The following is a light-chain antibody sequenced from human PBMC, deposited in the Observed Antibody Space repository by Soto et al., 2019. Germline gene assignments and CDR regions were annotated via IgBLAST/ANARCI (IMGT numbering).Light chain of an antibody. CDR3: QQYNNWPRT. Sequence: EIVLTQSPGTLSLSPGERATLSCRASQSVNSNYLGWYQKKPAQAPRLLIYAASSRATGVPDRFSGSGSGTEFTLTISSLQSEDFAVYYCQQYNNWPRTFGQGTKVDIK. CDR1: QSVNSN. V-gene: IGKV3D-15*01. J-gene: IGKJ1*01. CDR2: AAS.